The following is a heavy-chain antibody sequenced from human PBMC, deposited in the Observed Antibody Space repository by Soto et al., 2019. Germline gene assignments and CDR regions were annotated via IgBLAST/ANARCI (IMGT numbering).Heavy chain of an antibody. CDR2: INHSGST. D-gene: IGHD3-10*01. J-gene: IGHJ4*02. V-gene: IGHV4-34*01. Sequence: LSLTCAVYGGSFSGYYGSWIRQPPGKGLEWIGEINHSGSTNYNPSLKSRVTISVDTSKNQFSLKLSSVTAADTAVYYCARGRGHFDYWGQGTLVTVSS. CDR1: GGSFSGYY. CDR3: ARGRGHFDY.